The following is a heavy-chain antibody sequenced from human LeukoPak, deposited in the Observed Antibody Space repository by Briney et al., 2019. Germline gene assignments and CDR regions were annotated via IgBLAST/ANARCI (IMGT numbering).Heavy chain of an antibody. Sequence: SETLSLTCTVSGGSIGNYYWNWIRQPPGKGLEWVGNIFISGSTNYNPALKSRVTMSLDTSKNLFSLSLRFVTAADTAVYYCAAILYRADWFDPWGQGSLVTVSS. V-gene: IGHV4-4*09. CDR1: GGSIGNYY. CDR2: IFISGST. J-gene: IGHJ5*02. D-gene: IGHD2-2*02. CDR3: AAILYRADWFDP.